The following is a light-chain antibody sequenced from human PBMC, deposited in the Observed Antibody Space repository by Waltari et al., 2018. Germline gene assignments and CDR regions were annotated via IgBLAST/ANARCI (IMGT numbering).Light chain of an antibody. J-gene: IGLJ1*01. CDR1: SSNIGASYD. V-gene: IGLV1-40*01. CDR3: QSCDSSLSGSFV. Sequence: HSVLTQPPSVSGAPGQRVTISCTGSSSNIGASYDVHWYQQFPGTAPKLLIYGNNNRPSGVPDRFSGSKSGTSASLAITGLQAEDEADYYCQSCDSSLSGSFVFGTGTKVTVL. CDR2: GNN.